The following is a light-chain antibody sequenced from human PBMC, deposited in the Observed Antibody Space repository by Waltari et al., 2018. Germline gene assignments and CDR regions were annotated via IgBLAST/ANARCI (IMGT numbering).Light chain of an antibody. J-gene: IGLJ2*01. CDR2: RNN. CDR1: SSNIGSNY. Sequence: SSNIGSNYVYWYQQHPGTAPKLLIYRNNQRPSGVPDRFSGSKSGTSASLAISGLRSEDGADYYGAAWDDSLSGVAVGGGTELTVL. V-gene: IGLV1-47*01. CDR3: AAWDDSLSGVA.